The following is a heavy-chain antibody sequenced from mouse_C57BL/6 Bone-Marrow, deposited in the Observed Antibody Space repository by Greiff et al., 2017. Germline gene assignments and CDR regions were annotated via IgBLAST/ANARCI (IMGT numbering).Heavy chain of an antibody. V-gene: IGHV5-17*01. D-gene: IGHD1-1*01. Sequence: EVKLVESGGGLVKPGGSLKLSCAASGFTFSDYGMHWVRQAPEKGLEWVAYISSGSSTIYYADTVKGRFTISRDNAKNTLFLQMTSLRSEDTAMYYCAYYGSSYGYWYCDVWGTGTTVTVSS. CDR3: AYYGSSYGYWYCDV. CDR1: GFTFSDYG. CDR2: ISSGSSTI. J-gene: IGHJ1*03.